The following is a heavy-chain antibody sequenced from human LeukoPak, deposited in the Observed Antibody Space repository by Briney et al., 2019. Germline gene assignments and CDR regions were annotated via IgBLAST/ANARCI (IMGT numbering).Heavy chain of an antibody. J-gene: IGHJ4*02. D-gene: IGHD3-22*01. CDR2: ISSSSSYT. Sequence: GGSLRLSCAASGFTFSDYYMSWIRQAPGKGLEWVSYISSSSSYTNYADSVKGRFTISRDNAKNSLYLQMNRLRAEDTAVYYCARDEYYYDSSGLFDYWGQGTLVTVSS. CDR1: GFTFSDYY. CDR3: ARDEYYYDSSGLFDY. V-gene: IGHV3-11*05.